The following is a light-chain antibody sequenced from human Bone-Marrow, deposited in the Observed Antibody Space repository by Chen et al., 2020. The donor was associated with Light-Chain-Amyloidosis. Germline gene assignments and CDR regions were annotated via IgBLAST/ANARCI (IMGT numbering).Light chain of an antibody. CDR1: QTISSNY. V-gene: IGKV3-20*01. CDR3: QQYGTSPLT. J-gene: IGKJ4*01. CDR2: GSS. Sequence: EIVLTQSPGTLSLSPGEGANHSCRASQTISSNYLTWYQQKFGQAPRLLIYGSSSRATGIPDRFTGSESGTDCTLTINRLEPEDFAMYYCQQYGTSPLTFGGGTKVEIK.